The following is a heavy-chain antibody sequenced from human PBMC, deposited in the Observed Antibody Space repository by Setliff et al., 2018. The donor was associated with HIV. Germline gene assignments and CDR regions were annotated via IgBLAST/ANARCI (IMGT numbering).Heavy chain of an antibody. J-gene: IGHJ4*02. D-gene: IGHD6-6*01. CDR3: ATRPRTAARPFDY. CDR1: GVSDGSGDYY. CDR2: IFHSGDT. Sequence: PSETLSLTCSVSGVSDGSGDYYWHWIRQHPEKALEWIGYIFHSGDTYYNPSLKSRISMSVDTSKNQFSLELTSLTAADTAVYYCATRPRTAARPFDYWGQGMLVTVSS. V-gene: IGHV4-31*03.